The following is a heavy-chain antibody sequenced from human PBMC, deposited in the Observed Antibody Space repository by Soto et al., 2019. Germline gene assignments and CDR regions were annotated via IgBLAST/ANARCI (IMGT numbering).Heavy chain of an antibody. CDR2: ISAYNGNT. CDR3: ARGYYYDSSGYSHFDY. Sequence: ASVKVSCMASGYTFTSYGISWVRQAPGQGLEWMGWISAYNGNTNYAQKLQGRVTMTTDTSTSTAYMELRSLRSDDTAVYYCARGYYYDSSGYSHFDYWGQGTLVTVSS. J-gene: IGHJ4*02. CDR1: GYTFTSYG. D-gene: IGHD3-22*01. V-gene: IGHV1-18*01.